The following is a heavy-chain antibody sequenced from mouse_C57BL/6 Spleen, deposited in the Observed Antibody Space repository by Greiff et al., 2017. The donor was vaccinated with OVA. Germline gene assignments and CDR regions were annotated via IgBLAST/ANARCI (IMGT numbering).Heavy chain of an antibody. Sequence: QVQLQQPGAELVRPGSSVKLSCKASGYTFTSYWMHWVKQRPIQGLEWIGNIDPSDSETHSNQKFKDKATLTVDKSSSTAYLQLSSLTSEDSAVYYCARGGLWSFAYWGQGTLVTVSA. V-gene: IGHV1-52*01. CDR1: GYTFTSYW. J-gene: IGHJ3*01. CDR3: ARGGLWSFAY. D-gene: IGHD1-1*02. CDR2: IDPSDSET.